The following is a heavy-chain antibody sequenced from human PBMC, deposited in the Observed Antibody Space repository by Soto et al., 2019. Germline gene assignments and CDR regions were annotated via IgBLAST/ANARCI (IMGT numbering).Heavy chain of an antibody. CDR1: GYSFTSYW. V-gene: IGHV5-51*01. J-gene: IGHJ6*02. Sequence: EVQLVQSGAEVKKPGESLKISCKGSGYSFTSYWIGWVRQTPGKGLEWMGIIYPGDSDTRYSPSFQGQVTISADKSISTAYLQWSSLKASDTAMYYCAGGGVRGVITRTRDYYGMDVWGQGTTVTVSS. CDR2: IYPGDSDT. D-gene: IGHD3-10*01. CDR3: AGGGVRGVITRTRDYYGMDV.